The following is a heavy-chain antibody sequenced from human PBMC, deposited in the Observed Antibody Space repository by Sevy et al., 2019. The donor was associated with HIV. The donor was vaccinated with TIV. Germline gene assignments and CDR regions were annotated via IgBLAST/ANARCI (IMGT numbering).Heavy chain of an antibody. J-gene: IGHJ2*01. CDR1: GFTFSSYR. Sequence: GGSLRLSCAASGFTFSSYRMNWVRQAPGKGLEWVSSISSSSIYIYYADSVKGRFTNSRDNAKNSLYLQMNSLRAEDTAVYYCARDPADGWYFDLWGRRTLVTVSS. V-gene: IGHV3-21*01. CDR3: ARDPADGWYFDL. CDR2: ISSSSIYI.